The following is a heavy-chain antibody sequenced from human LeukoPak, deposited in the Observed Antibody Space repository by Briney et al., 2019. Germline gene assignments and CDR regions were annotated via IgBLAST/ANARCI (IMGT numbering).Heavy chain of an antibody. CDR2: IRTTGTTI. CDR3: ARWRYLDV. D-gene: IGHD3-9*01. Sequence: GGSLRLSCAASGFTFSDYHMTWIRQAPGKGLEWVSNIRTTGTTIYYSDSVKGRFTISRDNAKNSLYLQMKSLRAEDTAVYYCARWRYLDVWGQGTTVTVSS. V-gene: IGHV3-11*01. J-gene: IGHJ6*02. CDR1: GFTFSDYH.